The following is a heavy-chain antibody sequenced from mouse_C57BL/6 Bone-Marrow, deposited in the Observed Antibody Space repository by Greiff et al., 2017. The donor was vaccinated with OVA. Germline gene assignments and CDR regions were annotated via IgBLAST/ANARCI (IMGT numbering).Heavy chain of an antibody. D-gene: IGHD1-1*01. V-gene: IGHV5-6*02. CDR3: ARHGYYGSSTGAMDY. CDR2: ISSGGSYT. J-gene: IGHJ4*01. CDR1: GFTFSSYG. Sequence: DVKLVESGGDLVKPGGSLKLSCAASGFTFSSYGMSWVRQTPDKRLEWVATISSGGSYTYYPDSVKGRFTISRDNAKNTLYLQMSSLKSEDTAMYYCARHGYYGSSTGAMDYWGQGTSVTVSS.